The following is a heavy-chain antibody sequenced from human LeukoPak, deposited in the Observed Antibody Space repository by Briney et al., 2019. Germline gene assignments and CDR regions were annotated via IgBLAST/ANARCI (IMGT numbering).Heavy chain of an antibody. Sequence: SETLSLTCTVSGGSISSYSWSWIRQPAGKGLEWIGRIFASGSTKYNPSLKSRVTMSVETSKKQFSLKLSSVTAADTAVYYCARLRVLYDFWSGYLFDYWGQGTLVTVSS. D-gene: IGHD3-3*01. CDR2: IFASGST. J-gene: IGHJ4*02. CDR1: GGSISSYS. V-gene: IGHV4-4*07. CDR3: ARLRVLYDFWSGYLFDY.